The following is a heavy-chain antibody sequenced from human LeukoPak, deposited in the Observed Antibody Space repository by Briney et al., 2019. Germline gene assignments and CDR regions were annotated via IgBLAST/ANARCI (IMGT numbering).Heavy chain of an antibody. V-gene: IGHV3-33*06. J-gene: IGHJ1*01. CDR1: GFTFSHYG. CDR2: IWSDGSDK. CDR3: AKDAQRGSDYSNYLQN. Sequence: GGSLRLSCAASGFTFSHYGMHWVRQTPGAGLEWVAVIWSDGSDKYYAKSVKGRFTISRDNSKNSLFLQMNSLRAEDTAVYYCAKDAQRGSDYSNYLQNWGQGILVTVSS. D-gene: IGHD4-11*01.